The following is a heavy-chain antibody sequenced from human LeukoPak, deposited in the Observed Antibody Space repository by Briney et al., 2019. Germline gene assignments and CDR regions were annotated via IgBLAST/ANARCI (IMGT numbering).Heavy chain of an antibody. CDR1: GFTFSNYA. CDR3: AKGVPGGDMYYFDF. CDR2: ISESGGGT. V-gene: IGHV3-23*01. Sequence: GGSPRLSCAASGFTFSNYAMSWVRQAPGKGLEWVSSISESGGGTYYADSVKGQFTISRDNSKDTLYLQMNSLRAEDTAVYYCAKGVPGGDMYYFDFWGQGALVTVSS. D-gene: IGHD3-10*02. J-gene: IGHJ4*02.